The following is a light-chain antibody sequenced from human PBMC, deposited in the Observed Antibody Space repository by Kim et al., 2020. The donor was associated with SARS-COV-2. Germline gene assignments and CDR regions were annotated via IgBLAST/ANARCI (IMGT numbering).Light chain of an antibody. CDR1: QSVRSTH. V-gene: IGKV3-20*01. CDR2: SAS. J-gene: IGKJ2*01. Sequence: LSPGESATLSCRASQSVRSTHLSWYQQKPGQAPRLLIYSASTRATGIPDRFSGSGSGTDFTLTVSRLEPEDFAVYYCHQYNGSPYTFGQGTKLEI. CDR3: HQYNGSPYT.